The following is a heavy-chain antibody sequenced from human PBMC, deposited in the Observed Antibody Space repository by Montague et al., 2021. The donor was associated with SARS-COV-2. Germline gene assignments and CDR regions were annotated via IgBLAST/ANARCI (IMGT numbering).Heavy chain of an antibody. CDR1: GFTFSNFF. CDR3: ARELGRTGAFDI. D-gene: IGHD4-17*01. V-gene: IGHV3-21*01. J-gene: IGHJ3*02. CDR2: ITSSGDCI. Sequence: SLRLSCAAPGFTFSNFFINWVRQAPGKGLEWVSSITSSGDCIWYADSLKGRFTGSRDNAKNSVYLQMSSLRAEDTAVYYCARELGRTGAFDIWGQGTAVTVSS.